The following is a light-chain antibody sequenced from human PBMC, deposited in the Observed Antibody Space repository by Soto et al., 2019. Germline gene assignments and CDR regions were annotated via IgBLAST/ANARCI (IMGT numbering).Light chain of an antibody. Sequence: EIVMTQSPATLSVSPGERATLFCRASQSISSNLAWYQQKADQAPKLLIYGTSTRATGIPARFSGSGSGTEFTLTISSLQSEDFSVYYCQQYNNWSPLTFGGGTKVEIK. J-gene: IGKJ4*01. CDR2: GTS. CDR3: QQYNNWSPLT. V-gene: IGKV3-15*01. CDR1: QSISSN.